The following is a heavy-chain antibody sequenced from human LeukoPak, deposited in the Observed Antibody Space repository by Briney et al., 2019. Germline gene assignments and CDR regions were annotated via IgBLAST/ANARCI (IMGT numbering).Heavy chain of an antibody. V-gene: IGHV3-7*01. CDR3: ARVLPVASRDY. D-gene: IGHD2-2*01. J-gene: IGHJ4*02. CDR1: GFTFSTYW. CDR2: IKQDGSDK. Sequence: GGSLRLSCAASGFTFSTYWMSWVRQAPGKGLEWVANIKQDGSDKFYVDSVKGRFTISRDNAKDSMYLQMSSLRAEDTAIYYCARVLPVASRDYWGQGTLVTVSS.